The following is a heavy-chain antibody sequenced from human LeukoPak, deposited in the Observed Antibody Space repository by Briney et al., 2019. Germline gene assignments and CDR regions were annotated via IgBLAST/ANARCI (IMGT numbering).Heavy chain of an antibody. CDR1: GFPFSTYA. D-gene: IGHD5-18*01. V-gene: IGHV3-23*01. Sequence: GGSLRLSCAASGFPFSTYAMNWVRQAPGKGLEWVSAIRGSGGSTYYADSVKGRFTISRDNSKNTLYLQTNSLRAEDTAVYYCAKDDTANDYWGQGTLVTVSS. J-gene: IGHJ4*02. CDR2: IRGSGGST. CDR3: AKDDTANDY.